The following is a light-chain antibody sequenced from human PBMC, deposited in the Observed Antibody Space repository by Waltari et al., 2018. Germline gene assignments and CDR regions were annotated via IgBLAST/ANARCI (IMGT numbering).Light chain of an antibody. CDR1: TSNIGNNY. J-gene: IGLJ2*01. Sequence: QSVLTQPPSVSAAPGQKVTISCPGSTSNIGNNYVSWYQQFPGAAPKFLIYGNDKRATGFPDRFSGSKSSTSATLDITGLQTGDEANYYCGTWDNTLSAVFGGGTKVTVL. CDR3: GTWDNTLSAV. V-gene: IGLV1-51*01. CDR2: GND.